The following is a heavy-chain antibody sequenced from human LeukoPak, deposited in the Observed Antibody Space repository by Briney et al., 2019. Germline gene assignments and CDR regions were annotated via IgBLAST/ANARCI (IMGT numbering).Heavy chain of an antibody. CDR2: INPSGGST. CDR3: ARVGRHPYNWFDP. Sequence: ASVKVSCKASGYTFTSSYMHWVRQAPGQGLEWMGIINPSGGSTSYAQKFQGRVTMTRDMSTSTVYMELSSLRSEDTAVYYCARVGRHPYNWFDPWGQGTLVTVSS. J-gene: IGHJ5*02. V-gene: IGHV1-46*01. CDR1: GYTFTSSY.